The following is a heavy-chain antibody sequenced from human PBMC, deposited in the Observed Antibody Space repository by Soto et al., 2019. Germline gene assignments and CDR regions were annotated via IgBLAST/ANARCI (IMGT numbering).Heavy chain of an antibody. J-gene: IGHJ6*02. CDR3: ARDHGPAARPYYGMDV. CDR2: IKQDGSEK. Sequence: GESLKISCKGSGYSFTNYWIGWVRQAPGKGLEWVANIKQDGSEKYYVDSVKGRFTISRDNAKNSLYLQMNSLRAEDTAVYYCARDHGPAARPYYGMDVWGQGTTVTVSS. D-gene: IGHD4-17*01. V-gene: IGHV3-7*03. CDR1: GYSFTNYW.